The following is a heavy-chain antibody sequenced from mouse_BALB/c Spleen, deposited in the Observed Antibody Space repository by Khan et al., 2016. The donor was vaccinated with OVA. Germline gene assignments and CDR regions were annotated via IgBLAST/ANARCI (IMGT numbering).Heavy chain of an antibody. CDR2: IFPGNSDT. CDR1: GYTFTNYW. V-gene: IGHV1-5*01. D-gene: IGHD2-1*01. CDR3: ARNGFGNYEVWDY. Sequence: VQLQQSGTVLARPGASVKMSCKASGYTFTNYWMHWVKQRPGQGLEWIGTIFPGNSDTNYNQKFTGKAKLTAVKSTSTAYMELSSLTNEDSAVYYCARNGFGNYEVWDYWGQGTTLTVSS. J-gene: IGHJ2*01.